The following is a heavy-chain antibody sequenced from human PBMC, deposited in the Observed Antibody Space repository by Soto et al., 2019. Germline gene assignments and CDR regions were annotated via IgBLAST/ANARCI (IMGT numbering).Heavy chain of an antibody. J-gene: IGHJ4*02. CDR3: VCDDNRRY. CDR2: IGRTGIDR. Sequence: EVQLVESGGGLVKPGGSLRLSCARSGFSFSTSTMNWVRQAPGKGLEFVSSIGRTGIDRYYIDSVKGRFTISRDNAQNSLYLQMNSLRAEDTALYYCVCDDNRRYWGQGTLVTVSS. CDR1: GFSFSTST. V-gene: IGHV3-21*01. D-gene: IGHD1-1*01.